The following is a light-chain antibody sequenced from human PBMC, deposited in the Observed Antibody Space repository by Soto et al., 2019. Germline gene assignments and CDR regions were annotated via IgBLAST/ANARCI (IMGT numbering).Light chain of an antibody. Sequence: QSALTQPASVSGSPGQSITISCTGTSSDVGGYNYVSWYQQHPGKAPKLMIYEVSNRPSGVSNRFSGSKSGNTASLTISGLQAEDEADYYCSSVTNTHTGVFGGGTKLTVL. CDR1: SSDVGGYNY. J-gene: IGLJ3*02. CDR3: SSVTNTHTGV. CDR2: EVS. V-gene: IGLV2-14*01.